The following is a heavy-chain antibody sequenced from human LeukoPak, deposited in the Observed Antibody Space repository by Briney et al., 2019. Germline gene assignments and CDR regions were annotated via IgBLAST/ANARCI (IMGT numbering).Heavy chain of an antibody. CDR2: ISAYNGNT. D-gene: IGHD6-13*01. V-gene: IGHV1-18*01. CDR1: GYTFTSYG. J-gene: IGHJ5*02. CDR3: ARDPGGIAAADLVP. Sequence: ASVKVSCKASGYTFTSYGISWVRQAPGQGLEWMGWISAYNGNTNYAQKLQGRVTMTTDTSTSTAYMELSSLRSEDTAVYYCARDPGGIAAADLVPWGQGTLVTVSS.